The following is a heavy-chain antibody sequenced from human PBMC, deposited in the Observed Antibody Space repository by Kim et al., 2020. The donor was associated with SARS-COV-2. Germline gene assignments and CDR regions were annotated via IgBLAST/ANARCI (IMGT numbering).Heavy chain of an antibody. D-gene: IGHD3-16*01. CDR1: GFTFSSYW. V-gene: IGHV3-7*01. CDR3: ARPYRGGSFDI. CDR2: IKQDASVI. J-gene: IGHJ3*02. Sequence: GGSLRLSCVASGFTFSSYWMSWVRQAPGKGLEWVASIKQDASVISYVDSVRGRFTISRDNAKNSLSLQMDSLRAEDTALYFCARPYRGGSFDIWGQGTMVTVSS.